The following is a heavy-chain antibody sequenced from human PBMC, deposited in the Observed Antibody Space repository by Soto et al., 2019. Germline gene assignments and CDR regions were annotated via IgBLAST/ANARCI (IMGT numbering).Heavy chain of an antibody. Sequence: GGSLRLSCAASGFTFSDSYMSWIRQAPGKGLEWVSYISSSGSTIYYADSVKGRFTISKDKAKNSLYLQMNSLRAEDTAVYYCAGGWYSSSWSPSGWFDTWGQGTLVTVSS. CDR1: GFTFSDSY. D-gene: IGHD6-13*01. CDR3: AGGWYSSSWSPSGWFDT. J-gene: IGHJ5*02. CDR2: ISSSGSTI. V-gene: IGHV3-11*01.